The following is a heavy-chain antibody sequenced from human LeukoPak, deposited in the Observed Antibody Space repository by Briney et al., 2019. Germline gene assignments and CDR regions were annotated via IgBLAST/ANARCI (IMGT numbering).Heavy chain of an antibody. J-gene: IGHJ5*02. D-gene: IGHD3-10*01. CDR1: GFTVSSNY. V-gene: IGHV3-66*01. CDR2: IYSGGAT. Sequence: GGSLRLSCAASGFTVSSNYMTWVRQAPGKGLEWVSVIYSGGATYYADSVKGRFSTSRDNYKNTLFLQMNSLRPEDTAVYYCARDMRDPMVRGVLIGGWFDPWGQGTLVTVSS. CDR3: ARDMRDPMVRGVLIGGWFDP.